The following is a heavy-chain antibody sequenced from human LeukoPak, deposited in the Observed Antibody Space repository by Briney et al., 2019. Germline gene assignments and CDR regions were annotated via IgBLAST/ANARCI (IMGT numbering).Heavy chain of an antibody. D-gene: IGHD4-17*01. CDR3: AREDLTTFDY. CDR2: ISYDGSNK. Sequence: GRSLRLSCAASGFTFSSYAMHWVRQAPGKGLEWVAVISYDGSNKYYADSVKGRFTIPRDNSKNTLYLQMNSLRAEDTAVYYCAREDLTTFDYWGQGTLVTVSS. V-gene: IGHV3-30-3*01. CDR1: GFTFSSYA. J-gene: IGHJ4*02.